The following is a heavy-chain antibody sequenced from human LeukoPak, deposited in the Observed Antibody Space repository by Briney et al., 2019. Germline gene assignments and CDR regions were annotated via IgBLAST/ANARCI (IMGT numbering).Heavy chain of an antibody. Sequence: LETLSLTCAVSGGPISSYYWSWIRQPPGKGLEWIGYVYYSGTTNYNPSLRSRVTISVDASSNWFSLKLSSVTAADTAVNYCARHRNSGYHSYGKDVWGQGTTVTVSS. CDR2: VYYSGTT. CDR3: ARHRNSGYHSYGKDV. CDR1: GGPISSYY. V-gene: IGHV4-59*08. J-gene: IGHJ6*02. D-gene: IGHD5-12*01.